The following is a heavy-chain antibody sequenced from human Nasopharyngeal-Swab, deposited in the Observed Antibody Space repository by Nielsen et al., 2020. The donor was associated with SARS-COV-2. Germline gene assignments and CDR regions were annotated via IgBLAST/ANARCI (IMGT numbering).Heavy chain of an antibody. J-gene: IGHJ1*01. V-gene: IGHV4-38-2*01. CDR3: AVGYCSSSNCYREYVQH. D-gene: IGHD2-2*01. CDR1: GYSISSGYY. CDR2: VYQSGET. Sequence: SETLSLTCSVSGYSISSGYYWAWIRQSPEKGLEWVATVYQSGETYYNPSLRSRVTISVDTSKSQFSLKLSSVTAADTAIYYCAVGYCSSSNCYREYVQHWGQGTLVTVSS.